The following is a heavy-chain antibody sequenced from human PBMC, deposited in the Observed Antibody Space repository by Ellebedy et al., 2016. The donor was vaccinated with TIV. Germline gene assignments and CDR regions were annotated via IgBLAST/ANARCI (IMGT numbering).Heavy chain of an antibody. CDR3: STLSDTGY. D-gene: IGHD2-21*02. CDR1: GLTFSRHW. J-gene: IGHJ4*01. CDR2: INGDGGFT. V-gene: IGHV3-74*01. Sequence: GESLKISCAASGLTFSRHWMHWIRQAPGKGLVCLSRINGDGGFTSHADFVKGRFTISRDNAKNTLYLQMNSLKAEDTAMYYCSTLSDTGYWGHGTLVTVSS.